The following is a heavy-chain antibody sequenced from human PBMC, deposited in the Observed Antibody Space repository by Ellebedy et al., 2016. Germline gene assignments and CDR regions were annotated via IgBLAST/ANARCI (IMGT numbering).Heavy chain of an antibody. CDR2: IYPGDSDT. CDR1: GYSFTSYW. J-gene: IGHJ5*02. V-gene: IGHV5-51*01. D-gene: IGHD4-17*01. CDR3: ARTGMNDYGDLNWFDP. Sequence: KVSCXGSGYSFTSYWIGWVRQMPGKGLEWMGIIYPGDSDTRYSPSFQGQVTISADKSISTAYLQWSSLKASDTAMYYCARTGMNDYGDLNWFDPWGQGTLVTVSS.